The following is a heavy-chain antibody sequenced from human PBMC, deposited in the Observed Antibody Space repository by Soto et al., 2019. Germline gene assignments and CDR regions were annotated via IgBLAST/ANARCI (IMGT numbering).Heavy chain of an antibody. CDR2: ISYDGSNK. D-gene: IGHD6-13*01. J-gene: IGHJ6*02. CDR1: GFTFSSYA. Sequence: PWGSLRLSCAASGFTFSSYAMHWVRQAPGKGLEWVEFISYDGSNKYYADSVKGRFTISRDNSKNTLYLQMNSLRAEDTAVYYCARAAEAAPQGWDVWGQGTTVTVXS. CDR3: ARAAEAAPQGWDV. V-gene: IGHV3-30-3*01.